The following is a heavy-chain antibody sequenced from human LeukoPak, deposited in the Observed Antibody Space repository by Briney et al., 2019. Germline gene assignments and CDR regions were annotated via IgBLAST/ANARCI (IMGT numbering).Heavy chain of an antibody. V-gene: IGHV4-30-4*01. CDR2: IYHSGST. J-gene: IGHJ1*01. Sequence: SETLSLTCTVSGGSILSGDYYWSWIRQPPGKGLEWIGYIYHSGSTYYNPSLKSRVSISIDTSKMQFSLKLSSVTAADTAVYYCARDAPYSYQLWGRGTLVTVSS. D-gene: IGHD5-18*01. CDR1: GGSILSGDYY. CDR3: ARDAPYSYQL.